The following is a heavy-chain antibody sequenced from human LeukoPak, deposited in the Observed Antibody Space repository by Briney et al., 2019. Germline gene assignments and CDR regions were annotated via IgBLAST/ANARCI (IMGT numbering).Heavy chain of an antibody. CDR2: ISSSSSYI. CDR1: GFTFSTYS. V-gene: IGHV3-21*01. D-gene: IGHD7-27*01. J-gene: IGHJ4*02. Sequence: GGSLRLSCAASGFTFSTYSMNWVRQAPGKGLEWVSSISSSSSYIYYADSVKGRFTISRDSAKNSLYLQMNSLRAEDTAVYYCARDRQLGIIDYWGQGTLVTVSS. CDR3: ARDRQLGIIDY.